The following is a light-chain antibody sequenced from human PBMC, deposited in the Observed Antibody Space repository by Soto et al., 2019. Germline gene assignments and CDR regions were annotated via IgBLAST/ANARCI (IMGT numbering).Light chain of an antibody. CDR2: DAS. CDR3: QKHDGVPL. J-gene: IGKJ3*01. Sequence: DIQLTQSPSSLSASVGDRVTITCQASQDISNHLNWYQQKPGKAPNLLINDASNLETGVPSRFSGGGTGTFFSFTINSQQPEDIATYYCQKHDGVPLFGPGTKVEIK. CDR1: QDISNH. V-gene: IGKV1-33*01.